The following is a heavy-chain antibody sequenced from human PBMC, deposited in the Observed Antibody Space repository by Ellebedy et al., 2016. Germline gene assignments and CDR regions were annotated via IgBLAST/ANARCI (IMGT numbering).Heavy chain of an antibody. CDR1: GYMFTSYA. Sequence: ASVKVSCKASGYMFTSYAMRWVRQAPGQGLEWMGWINTNTGNPTYAQGFTGRFVFSLDTSVSTAYLQITGLQADDTAVYYCARAPYCNTASCYAQYWGQGTLVTGSS. V-gene: IGHV7-4-1*02. CDR2: INTNTGNP. CDR3: ARAPYCNTASCYAQY. D-gene: IGHD2/OR15-2a*01. J-gene: IGHJ4*02.